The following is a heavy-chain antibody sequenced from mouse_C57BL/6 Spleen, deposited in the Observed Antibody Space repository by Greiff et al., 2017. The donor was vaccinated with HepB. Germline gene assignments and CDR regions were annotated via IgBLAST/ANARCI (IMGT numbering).Heavy chain of an antibody. CDR1: GYTFTSYW. J-gene: IGHJ1*03. CDR3: ARYYGSSYVDWYFDV. CDR2: IDPNSGGT. V-gene: IGHV1-72*01. Sequence: QVQLQQPGAELVKPGASVKLSCKASGYTFTSYWMHWVKQRPGRGLEWIGRIDPNSGGTKYNEKFKSKATLTVDKPSSTAYMQLSSLTSEDSAVYYCARYYGSSYVDWYFDVWGTGTTVTVSS. D-gene: IGHD1-1*01.